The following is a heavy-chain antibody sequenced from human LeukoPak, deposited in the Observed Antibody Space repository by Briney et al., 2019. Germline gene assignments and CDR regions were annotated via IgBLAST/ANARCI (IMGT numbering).Heavy chain of an antibody. D-gene: IGHD4-17*01. CDR1: GFTFSSYA. CDR3: ARDQGDGDYDLADWFDP. Sequence: PGRSLRLSCAASGFTFSSYAMHWVRQAPGKGLEWGAVISYDGSNKYYADSVKGRFTISRDNSKNTLYLQMNSLRAEDTAVYYCARDQGDGDYDLADWFDPWGQGTLVTVSS. CDR2: ISYDGSNK. V-gene: IGHV3-30-3*01. J-gene: IGHJ5*02.